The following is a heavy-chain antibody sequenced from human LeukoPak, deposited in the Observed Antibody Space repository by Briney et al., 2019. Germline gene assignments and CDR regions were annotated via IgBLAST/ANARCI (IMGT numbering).Heavy chain of an antibody. Sequence: ASVKVSCKASGYTFTSYGISWVRQAPGQGLKWMGWISTYNGNTNYAQKLQGRVTMTTDTSTSTAYMELRSLRSDDTAVYYCAREGSRAYYYDSSGPIDYWGQGTLVTVSS. CDR1: GYTFTSYG. CDR3: AREGSRAYYYDSSGPIDY. D-gene: IGHD3-22*01. J-gene: IGHJ4*02. CDR2: ISTYNGNT. V-gene: IGHV1-18*01.